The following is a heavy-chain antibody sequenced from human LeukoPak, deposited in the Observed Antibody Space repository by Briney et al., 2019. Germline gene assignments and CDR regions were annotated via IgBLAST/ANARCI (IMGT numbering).Heavy chain of an antibody. V-gene: IGHV7-4-1*02. Sequence: GASVKVSCKASGYTFTSYGISWVRQAPGRGLEWMGWINTNTGNPTYAQDFTGRFVFSLDTSVSTAYLQISSLTAEDTAVYYCAKDPPYTSSWPDALDLWGQGTMVTVSS. D-gene: IGHD6-13*01. CDR3: AKDPPYTSSWPDALDL. J-gene: IGHJ3*01. CDR2: INTNTGNP. CDR1: GYTFTSYG.